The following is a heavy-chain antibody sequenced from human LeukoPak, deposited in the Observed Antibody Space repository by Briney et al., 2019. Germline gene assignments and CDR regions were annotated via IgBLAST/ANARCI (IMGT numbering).Heavy chain of an antibody. D-gene: IGHD3-9*01. CDR3: ARDLDWILFDY. CDR1: GFTFNTYW. V-gene: IGHV3-74*03. J-gene: IGHJ4*02. Sequence: PGGSLRLSCAASGFTFNTYWMHWVRQAPGKGLVWVARVNREGTTTTYADSVKGRFTISRDNAKNTLYLQMNNLRAEDTAAYYCARDLDWILFDYWGQGTLVTVSS. CDR2: VNREGTTT.